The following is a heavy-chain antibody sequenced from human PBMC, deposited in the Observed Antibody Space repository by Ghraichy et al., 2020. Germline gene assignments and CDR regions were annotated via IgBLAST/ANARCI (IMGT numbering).Heavy chain of an antibody. D-gene: IGHD2-21*01. V-gene: IGHV3-53*01. CDR3: ARGVGGGSDCCPLDY. CDR2: IYGGGST. Sequence: GESLNISCAASGFTVSSNYMSWVRQAPGKGLEWVSVIYGGGSTYYADSVKGRFTISRDNSKNTLYLQMNSLRAEDTAVYYCARGVGGGSDCCPLDYWGQGTLVTVSS. CDR1: GFTVSSNY. J-gene: IGHJ4*02.